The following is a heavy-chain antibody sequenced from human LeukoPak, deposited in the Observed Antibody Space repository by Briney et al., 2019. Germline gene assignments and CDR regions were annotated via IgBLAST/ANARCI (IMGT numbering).Heavy chain of an antibody. V-gene: IGHV3-30*02. CDR3: ARGSTLDYGDVWYFDY. CDR1: GFTFSSYD. CDR2: IRFDGSDK. J-gene: IGHJ4*02. Sequence: GGSLRLSCAASGFTFSSYDMHWVRQAPGKGLEWVAFIRFDGSDKYYADSVKGRFTISRDNSKNTLYLQMNSLRAEDTAVYYCARGSTLDYGDVWYFDYWGQGTLVTVSS. D-gene: IGHD4-17*01.